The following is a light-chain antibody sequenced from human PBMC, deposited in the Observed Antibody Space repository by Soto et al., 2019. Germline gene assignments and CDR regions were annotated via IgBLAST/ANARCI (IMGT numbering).Light chain of an antibody. V-gene: IGKV3-15*01. CDR3: QQYTDWPIT. Sequence: EVLMTQSPATLSVSPGDRATLSCRASQSINSNLAWYQQQPGQAPRLLIYAASTRATAVPDRFSGSGSGTDVTLTITSLQSDEGAVDFGQQYTDWPITVGQGTRLEIK. CDR2: AAS. J-gene: IGKJ5*01. CDR1: QSINSN.